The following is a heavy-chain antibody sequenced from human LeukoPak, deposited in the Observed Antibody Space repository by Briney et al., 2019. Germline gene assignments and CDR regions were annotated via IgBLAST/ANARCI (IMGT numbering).Heavy chain of an antibody. V-gene: IGHV4-34*01. CDR2: INHSGST. Sequence: PSETLSLTCAVYGGSFSDDYWSWIRQPPGKGLEWIGEINHSGSTNYNPSLKSRVTISGDTSKNQFSLKLSSVTAADTAVYYCAYSSGYQQNWGQGTLVTVSS. CDR3: AYSSGYQQN. CDR1: GGSFSDDY. J-gene: IGHJ1*01. D-gene: IGHD3-22*01.